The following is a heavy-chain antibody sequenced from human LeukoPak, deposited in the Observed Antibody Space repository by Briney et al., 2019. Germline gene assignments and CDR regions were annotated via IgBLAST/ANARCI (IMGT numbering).Heavy chain of an antibody. D-gene: IGHD3-22*01. Sequence: SETLSLTCTVSGGSISSYHWSWIRQPPGKGLECIGYIYYSGSTHYNPSLKSRVTISVDTSKNQFSLKLSSVTAADTAVYFCARARNYYDSSDYYYEGDAFDIWGQGTMVTVSS. CDR2: IYYSGST. CDR1: GGSISSYH. J-gene: IGHJ3*02. V-gene: IGHV4-59*01. CDR3: ARARNYYDSSDYYYEGDAFDI.